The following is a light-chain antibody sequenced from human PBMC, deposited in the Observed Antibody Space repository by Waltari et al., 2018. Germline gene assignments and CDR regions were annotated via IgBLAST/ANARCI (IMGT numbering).Light chain of an antibody. CDR3: QQYYSTPWT. CDR2: WAS. Sequence: DIVMTESPDSLAVSLGECATINCKSSQSVLYSYNNKSYLAWYQQKPGQPPKLLIYWASTRESGVPDRFSGSGSGTDFTLTISSLQAEDVAVYYCQQYYSTPWTFGQGTKVEIK. V-gene: IGKV4-1*01. CDR1: QSVLYSYNNKSY. J-gene: IGKJ1*01.